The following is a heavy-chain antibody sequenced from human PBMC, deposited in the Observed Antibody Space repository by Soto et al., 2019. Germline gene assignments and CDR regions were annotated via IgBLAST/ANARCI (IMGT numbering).Heavy chain of an antibody. Sequence: GESLKISCKASGYSSANFWIGWVRQMPGKGLECMGIIYPGDSDTRYSPSFQGQVTISAGKSISTAYLQWSSLKASDTAIYYCARPEIPTSSNDYDY. J-gene: IGHJ4*01. CDR1: GYSSANFW. V-gene: IGHV5-51*01. CDR2: IYPGDSDT. CDR3: ARPEIPTSSNDYDY. D-gene: IGHD2-2*01.